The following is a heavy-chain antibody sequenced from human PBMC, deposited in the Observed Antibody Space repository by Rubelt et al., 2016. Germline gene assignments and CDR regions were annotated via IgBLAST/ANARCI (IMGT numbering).Heavy chain of an antibody. CDR1: GGSFSGYY. V-gene: IGHV4-34*01. Sequence: QVQLQQWGAGLLKPSETLSLTCAVYGGSFSGYYWSWIRQPPGKGLEWIGEINHSGSTNYNPSLKCRVTRSVDTSKNQFSLKRSSVTAADTAVYYWARRAIYYYFDYWGQGTLVTVSS. J-gene: IGHJ4*02. CDR2: INHSGST. D-gene: IGHD1-26*01. CDR3: ARRAIYYYFDY.